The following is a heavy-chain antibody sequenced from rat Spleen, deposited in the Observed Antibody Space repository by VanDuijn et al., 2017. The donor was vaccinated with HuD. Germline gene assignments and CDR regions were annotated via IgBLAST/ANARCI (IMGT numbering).Heavy chain of an antibody. Sequence: QVRLKESGPGLVQPSQTLSLTCTVAGFSPTSYNVHWVRQPPGKGLEWMGVIWNTGGTRYNSAFKSRLSITRDTSKSQVFLKMNSLQTEDTATYYCARDWSYNSGFDYWGQGIMVTVSS. D-gene: IGHD4-3*01. V-gene: IGHV2-41*01. CDR1: GFSPTSYN. J-gene: IGHJ2*01. CDR3: ARDWSYNSGFDY. CDR2: IWNTGGT.